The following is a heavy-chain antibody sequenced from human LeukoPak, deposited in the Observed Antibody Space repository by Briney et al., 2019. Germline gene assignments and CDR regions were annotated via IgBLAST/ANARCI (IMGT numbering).Heavy chain of an antibody. CDR3: ARDQLGSSWYGGRAFDP. CDR2: SSSSSSYI. V-gene: IGHV3-21*01. CDR1: GLTFSSYS. D-gene: IGHD6-13*01. Sequence: GGSLRLYCAASGLTFSSYSMNWVRQAPGKGLEWVSSSSSSSSYIYYADSVKGRFTISRDNAKNSLYLQMNSLRAEDTAVYYCARDQLGSSWYGGRAFDPWGQGTLVTVSS. J-gene: IGHJ5*02.